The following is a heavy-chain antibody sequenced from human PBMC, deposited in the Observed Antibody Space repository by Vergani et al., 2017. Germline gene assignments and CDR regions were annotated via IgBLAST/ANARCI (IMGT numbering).Heavy chain of an antibody. J-gene: IGHJ5*02. Sequence: EVQLVQSGAEVKKPGESLKISCKGSGYSFTSYWIGWVRQMPGKGLEWMGIIYPGDSDTRYSPSFQGQVTISADKSISTAYLQWSSLKTSDTAMYYCARAAYYGSGRWGWFDPWGQGTLVTVSS. CDR1: GYSFTSYW. CDR3: ARAAYYGSGRWGWFDP. CDR2: IYPGDSDT. V-gene: IGHV5-51*01. D-gene: IGHD3-10*01.